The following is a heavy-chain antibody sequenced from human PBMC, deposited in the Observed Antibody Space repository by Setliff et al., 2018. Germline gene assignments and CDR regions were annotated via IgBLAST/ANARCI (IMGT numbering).Heavy chain of an antibody. D-gene: IGHD6-13*01. J-gene: IGHJ6*02. CDR2: MNPNSGNT. Sequence: ASVKVSCKASGYTFTSYDINWVRQATGQGLEWMGWMNPNSGNTGYAQKFQGRVTMTRNTSISTAYMELSSLRSEDTAVYYCARVQSSSWYYYYYGMDVWGQGTTVTV. CDR3: ARVQSSSWYYYYYGMDV. V-gene: IGHV1-8*02. CDR1: GYTFTSYD.